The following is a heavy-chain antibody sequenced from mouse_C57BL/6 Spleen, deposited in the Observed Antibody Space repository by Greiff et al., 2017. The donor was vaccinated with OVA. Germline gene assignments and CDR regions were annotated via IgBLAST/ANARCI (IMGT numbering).Heavy chain of an antibody. CDR3: ASPYDYGYWYYDV. CDR1: GYSFTGYY. CDR2: INPSTGDT. Sequence: VHVKQSGPELVKPGASVKISCKASGYSFTGYYMHWVKQSPEKSLEWIGEINPSTGDTTYNQKFKAKATLTVDKSSSTAYMQLKSLTSEDSAVYYCASPYDYGYWYYDVWGTRTTVTVSS. J-gene: IGHJ1*03. D-gene: IGHD2-4*01. V-gene: IGHV1-42*01.